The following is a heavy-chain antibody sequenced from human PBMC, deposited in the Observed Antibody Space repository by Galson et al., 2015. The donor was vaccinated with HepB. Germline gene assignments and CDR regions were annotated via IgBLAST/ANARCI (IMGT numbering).Heavy chain of an antibody. Sequence: LRLSCAASGFTFRSYAMSWVRQAPGKGLEWVSGIGGSGHSTYYADSVKGRFTISRDKSKNTLYLQMNSLRAEDTAVFYCAKDVSSSTVWYFDLWGRGTLVTVSS. D-gene: IGHD6-6*01. CDR3: AKDVSSSTVWYFDL. CDR2: IGGSGHST. V-gene: IGHV3-23*01. J-gene: IGHJ2*01. CDR1: GFTFRSYA.